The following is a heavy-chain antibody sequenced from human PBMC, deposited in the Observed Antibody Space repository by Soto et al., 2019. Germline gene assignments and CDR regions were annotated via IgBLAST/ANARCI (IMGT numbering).Heavy chain of an antibody. CDR2: IDNSGNT. J-gene: IGHJ4*02. Sequence: KLSETLSLTCTVSDGSISTYFCNWIRQPAGKGLEWIGRIDNSGNTNYNPSLKSRVTMSADTSRNQFSLKLNSVTAADTAVYYCARGGQDFWSGPFDYWGQGALVTVSS. CDR1: DGSISTYF. V-gene: IGHV4-4*07. CDR3: ARGGQDFWSGPFDY. D-gene: IGHD3-3*01.